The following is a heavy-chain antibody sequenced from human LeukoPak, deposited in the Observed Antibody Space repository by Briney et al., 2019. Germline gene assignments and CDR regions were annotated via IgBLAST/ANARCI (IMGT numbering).Heavy chain of an antibody. J-gene: IGHJ3*02. CDR3: ARPYGSYYAGHAFDI. D-gene: IGHD1-26*01. CDR2: MNPNSGNT. V-gene: IGHV1-8*03. CDR1: GYTFTSYD. Sequence: GASVKVSCKASGYTFTSYDINWVRQATGQGLEWMGWMNPNSGNTGYAQKFQGRVTITADKSTSTAYMELSSLRSDDTAVYYCARPYGSYYAGHAFDIWGQGTMVTVSS.